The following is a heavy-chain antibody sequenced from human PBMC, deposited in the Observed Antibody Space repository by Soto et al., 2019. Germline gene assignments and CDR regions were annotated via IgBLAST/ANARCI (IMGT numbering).Heavy chain of an antibody. J-gene: IGHJ4*02. CDR2: IRSKAYGGTA. V-gene: IGHV3-49*04. D-gene: IGHD3-9*01. CDR1: GFSFADYV. Sequence: GGSLRLSCSASGFSFADYVFSWVRQAPGKGLEWVGFIRSKAYGGTAEYATSVKDRFNISRGDSKSVAYLQMNSLKTEDTAVYYCTRDILTGYYSPPQDYWGQGALVTVSS. CDR3: TRDILTGYYSPPQDY.